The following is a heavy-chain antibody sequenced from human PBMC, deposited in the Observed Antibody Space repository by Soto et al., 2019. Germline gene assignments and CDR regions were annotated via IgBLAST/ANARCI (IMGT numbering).Heavy chain of an antibody. CDR2: ISGSGGST. CDR3: AKGMGSPTLRLAY. D-gene: IGHD3-10*01. V-gene: IGHV3-23*01. CDR1: GFTFSSYA. Sequence: GGSLRLSCAASGFTFSSYAMTWVRQAPGKGLEWVSAISGSGGSTYYADSVKGRFTISRDNSKNTLYLQMNSLRAEDMALYYCAKGMGSPTLRLAYWGQGTLVTVSS. J-gene: IGHJ4*02.